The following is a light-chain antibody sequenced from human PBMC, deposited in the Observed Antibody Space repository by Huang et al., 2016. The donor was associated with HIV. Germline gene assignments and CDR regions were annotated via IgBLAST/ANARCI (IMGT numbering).Light chain of an antibody. CDR3: QQYDSSPVT. J-gene: IGKJ4*01. CDR2: GAS. Sequence: EIVLTQSPDTLSLSPGDRATLSCRASQSVSSNYLAWYKQNPGQAPRLLIYGASRRATGVPDRCSGSGSGTDFTLTISRLDPEDFAMYYCQQYDSSPVTFGGGTKVEMK. CDR1: QSVSSNY. V-gene: IGKV3-20*01.